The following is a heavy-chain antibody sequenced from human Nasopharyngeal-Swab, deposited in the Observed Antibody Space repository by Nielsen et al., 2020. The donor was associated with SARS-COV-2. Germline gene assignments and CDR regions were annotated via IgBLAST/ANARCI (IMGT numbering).Heavy chain of an antibody. Sequence: WIRQPPGKGLERVSYISSSSSTIYYADSVKGRFTISRDNAKNSLYLQMNSLRAEDTAVYYCASRQSVLRFLEWSSYYYYYYMDVWGKGTTVTVSS. J-gene: IGHJ6*03. D-gene: IGHD3-3*01. CDR3: ASRQSVLRFLEWSSYYYYYYMDV. CDR2: ISSSSSTI. V-gene: IGHV3-48*01.